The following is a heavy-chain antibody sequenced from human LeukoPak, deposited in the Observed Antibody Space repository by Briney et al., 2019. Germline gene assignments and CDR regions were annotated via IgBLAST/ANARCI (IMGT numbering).Heavy chain of an antibody. V-gene: IGHV3-23*01. Sequence: GGSLRLSGAASGFSISSHGMSWVGQAPGKGLELVSVSCSGGSTFYANSVKGRFTVSRDNSKKTVYMQMNSLRADDAAVYSCVKGLHYGEADWGQGTRVTVSS. CDR2: SCSGGST. J-gene: IGHJ4*02. CDR3: VKGLHYGEAD. D-gene: IGHD4-17*01. CDR1: GFSISSHG.